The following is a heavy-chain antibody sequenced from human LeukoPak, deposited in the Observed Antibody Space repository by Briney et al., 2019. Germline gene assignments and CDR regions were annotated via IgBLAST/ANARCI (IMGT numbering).Heavy chain of an antibody. CDR2: ISYDGSNK. CDR3: AREGTAAAGSFDY. CDR1: GFIFSSYA. D-gene: IGHD6-13*01. Sequence: GGSLRLSCAASGFIFSSYAMHWVRQAPGKGLEWVAVISYDGSNKYYADSVKGRFAISRDNSKNTLYLQMNSLRAEDTAVYYCAREGTAAAGSFDYWGQGTLVTVSS. V-gene: IGHV3-30*09. J-gene: IGHJ4*02.